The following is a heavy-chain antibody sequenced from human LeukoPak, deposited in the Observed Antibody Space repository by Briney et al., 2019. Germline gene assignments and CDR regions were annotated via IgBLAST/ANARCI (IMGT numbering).Heavy chain of an antibody. V-gene: IGHV3-11*01. J-gene: IGHJ6*02. Sequence: PGGSLRLSCAASGFTFSDYYMSWLRQAPGKGLEWVSYISSSGSTIYYADSVKGRFTISRDNAKNSLYLQMNSLRAEDTAVYYCASDYDFWSGYSSYGMDVWGQGTTVTVSS. CDR1: GFTFSDYY. CDR2: ISSSGSTI. CDR3: ASDYDFWSGYSSYGMDV. D-gene: IGHD3-3*01.